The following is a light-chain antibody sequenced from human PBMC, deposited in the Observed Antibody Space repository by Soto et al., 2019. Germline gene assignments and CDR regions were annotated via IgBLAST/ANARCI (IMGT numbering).Light chain of an antibody. CDR2: KAS. V-gene: IGKV1-5*03. J-gene: IGKJ4*01. Sequence: DIPMTQSPSTLSASVGDTVTITCRASQSISNWLAWYQQKPGKAPNLLIYKASSLESGVPSRFSGSGSGTEFTLIISSLQPDDFATYYCQQYNSYSSLTFGGGTKVEI. CDR1: QSISNW. CDR3: QQYNSYSSLT.